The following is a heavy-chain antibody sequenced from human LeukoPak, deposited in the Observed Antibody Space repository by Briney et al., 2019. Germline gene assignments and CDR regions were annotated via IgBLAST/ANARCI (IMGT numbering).Heavy chain of an antibody. CDR3: ARVAILSFRESLDY. D-gene: IGHD3-10*01. CDR2: ITTNTGKP. V-gene: IGHV7-4-1*02. Sequence: ASVKVSCKASGYSFSSYALTWVRQVPGQGLEWMGWITTNTGKPTYAQSFTGRFVFSLDTSVNTAYLQINSLKTEDTAVYYCARVAILSFRESLDYWGQGTLVTVSS. J-gene: IGHJ4*02. CDR1: GYSFSSYA.